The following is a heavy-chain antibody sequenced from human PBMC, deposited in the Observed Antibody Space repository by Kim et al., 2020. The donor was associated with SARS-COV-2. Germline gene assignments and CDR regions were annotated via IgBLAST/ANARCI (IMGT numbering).Heavy chain of an antibody. V-gene: IGHV4-39*07. Sequence: SETLSLTCTVSGGSISSSSYYWGWIRQPPGKGLEWIGSIYYSGSTYYNPSLKSRVTISVDTSKNQFSLKLSSVTAADTAVYYCARVGRNSGSRTRVRPYYFDYWGQGTLVTVSS. J-gene: IGHJ4*02. D-gene: IGHD1-26*01. CDR3: ARVGRNSGSRTRVRPYYFDY. CDR1: GGSISSSSYY. CDR2: IYYSGST.